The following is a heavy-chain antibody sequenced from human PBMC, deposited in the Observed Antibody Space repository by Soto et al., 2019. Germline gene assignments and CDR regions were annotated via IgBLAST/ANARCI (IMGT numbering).Heavy chain of an antibody. CDR2: AYHSGGA. CDR1: GDAISSGGYY. Sequence: QVQLQESGPGLVKPSQTLSLTCTVSGDAISSGGYYWSWIRQHQGKGLEWIGYAYHSGGAWYTSSLRRRAIISIDPSKNQFSLKLSSVSAADTAVYYCAILKPEYHVPQLAFDIWGQGTMVTVSS. CDR3: AILKPEYHVPQLAFDI. J-gene: IGHJ3*02. V-gene: IGHV4-31*03. D-gene: IGHD3-9*01.